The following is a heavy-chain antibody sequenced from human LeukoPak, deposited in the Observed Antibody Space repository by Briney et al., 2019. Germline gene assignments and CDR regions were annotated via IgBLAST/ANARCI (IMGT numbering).Heavy chain of an antibody. V-gene: IGHV1-8*02. CDR1: GYTFTSYD. CDR2: MNPNSGNT. D-gene: IGHD3-10*01. CDR3: ARGPRITLIRGGQWYYYKDV. Sequence: ASVKVSCKASGYTFTSYDINWVRQATGQGLEWMGWMNPNSGNTGYAQKFQGRVTITRDTSTSTVYMERSSLRSEDTAVYYCARGPRITLIRGGQWYYYKDVWGKGTTVTISS. J-gene: IGHJ6*03.